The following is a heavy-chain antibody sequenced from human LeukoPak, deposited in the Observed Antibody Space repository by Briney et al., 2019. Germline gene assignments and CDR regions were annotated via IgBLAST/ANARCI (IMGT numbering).Heavy chain of an antibody. CDR3: VRGGGAFDY. V-gene: IGHV3-7*04. CDR2: IKQDGSEK. J-gene: IGHJ4*02. D-gene: IGHD4/OR15-4a*01. CDR1: GFTFSDYY. Sequence: GGSLALSCAASGFTFSDYYMSWVRQAPGKGLEWVANIKQDGSEKYYLDSVKGRFTISRDNAKKSVYVQMNSLRAEDTAVFYCVRGGGAFDYWGQGTLVIVSS.